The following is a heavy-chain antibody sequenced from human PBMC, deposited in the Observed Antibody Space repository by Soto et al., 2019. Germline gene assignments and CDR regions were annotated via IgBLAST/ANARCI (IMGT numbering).Heavy chain of an antibody. CDR1: GFTFSSYG. CDR2: ISYDGSNK. Sequence: GGSLRLSCAASGFTFSSYGMHWVRQAPGKGLEWVAVISYDGSNKYYADSVKGRFTISRDNSKNTLYLQMNSLRAEDTAVYYCANIRDGYNPGAFDIWGQGTMVTVSS. J-gene: IGHJ3*02. V-gene: IGHV3-30*18. D-gene: IGHD5-12*01. CDR3: ANIRDGYNPGAFDI.